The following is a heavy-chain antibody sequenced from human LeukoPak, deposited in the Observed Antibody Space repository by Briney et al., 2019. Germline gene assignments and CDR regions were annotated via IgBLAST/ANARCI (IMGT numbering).Heavy chain of an antibody. J-gene: IGHJ4*02. V-gene: IGHV3-53*01. CDR2: IYSGGST. CDR1: GFTVSSNY. D-gene: IGHD6-13*01. Sequence: GGSLRLSCAASGFTVSSNYMSWVRQAPGKGLEWVSVIYSGGSTYYADSVKGRFTISRDNSKNTLYLQMNSLRAEDTAVYYCARDSRSSSWYNYFDYWGQGTLVTVSS. CDR3: ARDSRSSSWYNYFDY.